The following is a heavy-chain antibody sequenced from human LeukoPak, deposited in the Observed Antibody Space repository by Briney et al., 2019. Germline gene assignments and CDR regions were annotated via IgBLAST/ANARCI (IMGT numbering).Heavy chain of an antibody. CDR3: SRGPIQLWLHNAMDV. CDR1: GFTFGDHA. D-gene: IGHD5-18*01. Sequence: GGSLRLSCTASGFTFGDHAMSWVRQAPGKELEWVGFIRSKAYRGTTEYAEPVKGRFTISRDDSKSIAYLQMNSLKTEDTAVYFCSRGPIQLWLHNAMDVWGQGTTVTVSS. V-gene: IGHV3-49*04. CDR2: IRSKAYRGTT. J-gene: IGHJ6*02.